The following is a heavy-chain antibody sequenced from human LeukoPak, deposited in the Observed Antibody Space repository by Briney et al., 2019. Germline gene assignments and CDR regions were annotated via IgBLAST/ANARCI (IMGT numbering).Heavy chain of an antibody. CDR3: ARSGYSSPVGRFDP. V-gene: IGHV4-4*02. Sequence: SGTLSLTCAVSGGSISSSNWWSWVRQPPGKGLEWIGEIYHSGSTNYNPSLKSRVSISVDTSKNQFSLKLSSVTAADTAVYYCARSGYSSPVGRFDPWGQGTLVTVSS. J-gene: IGHJ5*02. CDR1: GGSISSSNW. CDR2: IYHSGST. D-gene: IGHD6-13*01.